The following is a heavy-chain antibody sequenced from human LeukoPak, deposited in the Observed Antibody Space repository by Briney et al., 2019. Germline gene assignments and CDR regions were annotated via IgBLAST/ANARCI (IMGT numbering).Heavy chain of an antibody. CDR1: GFTFSSYS. CDR3: AKRSPVNYYYYYMDV. V-gene: IGHV3-48*01. CDR2: ISSSSSTI. Sequence: PGGSLRLSCAASGFTFSSYSMNWVRQAPGKGLEWVSYISSSSSTIYYADSVKGRFTISRDNAKNSLYLQMNSLRAEDTAVYYCAKRSPVNYYYYYMDVWGKGTTVTVSS. J-gene: IGHJ6*03.